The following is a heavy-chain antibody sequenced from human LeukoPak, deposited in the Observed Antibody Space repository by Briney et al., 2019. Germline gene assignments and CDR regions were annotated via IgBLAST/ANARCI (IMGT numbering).Heavy chain of an antibody. CDR1: GFTFSSYA. D-gene: IGHD3-3*01. J-gene: IGHJ4*02. CDR3: AANSPTYYDFWSGYYNFDY. Sequence: GGSLRLSCAASGFTFSSYAMSWVRQAPGKGLEWVSAISGSGGSTYYADSAKGRFTISRDNSKNTLYLQMNSLRAEDTAVYYCAANSPTYYDFWSGYYNFDYWGQGTLVTVSS. V-gene: IGHV3-23*01. CDR2: ISGSGGST.